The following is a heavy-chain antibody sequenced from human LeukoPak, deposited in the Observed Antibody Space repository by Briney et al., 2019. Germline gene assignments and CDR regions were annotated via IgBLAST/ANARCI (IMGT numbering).Heavy chain of an antibody. CDR3: ARGSGYDPDYYYYYMDV. Sequence: SETLSLTCTVSSGSINSYFWSWIRQLAGKGLEWIGRIYTSGSTNYNPSLKSRVTMSVDTSKNQFSLKLTSVTAADTAVYYCARGSGYDPDYYYYYMDVWGKGTTVTVSS. D-gene: IGHD5-12*01. CDR1: SGSINSYF. J-gene: IGHJ6*03. CDR2: IYTSGST. V-gene: IGHV4-4*07.